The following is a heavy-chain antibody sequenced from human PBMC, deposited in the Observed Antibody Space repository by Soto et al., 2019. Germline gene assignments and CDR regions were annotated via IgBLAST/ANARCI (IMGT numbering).Heavy chain of an antibody. D-gene: IGHD2-8*01. J-gene: IGHJ6*02. CDR2: ISGSGGST. CDR1: GFSFSNYY. Sequence: GGSLRLSCVASGFSFSNYYMNWVRQAPGKGLEWVSAISGSGGSTYYADSVKGRFTISRDNSKNTLYLQMNSLRAEDTAVYYCAKGGVPHIVPSYGMDVWGQGTTVTVSS. CDR3: AKGGVPHIVPSYGMDV. V-gene: IGHV3-23*01.